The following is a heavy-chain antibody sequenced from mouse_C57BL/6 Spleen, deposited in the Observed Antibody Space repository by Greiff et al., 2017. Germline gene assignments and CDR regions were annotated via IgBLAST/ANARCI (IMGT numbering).Heavy chain of an antibody. CDR1: GYTFTSYW. J-gene: IGHJ4*01. V-gene: IGHV1-55*01. CDR3: ARSGPFRQYYALGY. Sequence: QVQLQQPGAELVKPGASVKMSCKASGYTFTSYWINWVKQRPGQGLEWIGEIFPASGRTNYNEKFKGKATLTVDKSSSTAYMLLSSLTSEDSAVFFCARSGPFRQYYALGYWGQGTTVTASS. CDR2: IFPASGRT. D-gene: IGHD3-2*01.